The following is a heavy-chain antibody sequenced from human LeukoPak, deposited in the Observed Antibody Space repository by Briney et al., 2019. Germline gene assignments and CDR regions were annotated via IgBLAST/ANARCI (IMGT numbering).Heavy chain of an antibody. Sequence: SETLSLTRTVSGGSISSYYWSWIRQPPGKGLEWIGYIYYSGSTNYNPSLKSRVTISVDTSKNQFSLKLSSVTAADTAVYYCARHLGYYDSSGYFDYWGQGTLVTVSS. CDR1: GGSISSYY. D-gene: IGHD3-22*01. V-gene: IGHV4-59*08. CDR2: IYYSGST. CDR3: ARHLGYYDSSGYFDY. J-gene: IGHJ4*02.